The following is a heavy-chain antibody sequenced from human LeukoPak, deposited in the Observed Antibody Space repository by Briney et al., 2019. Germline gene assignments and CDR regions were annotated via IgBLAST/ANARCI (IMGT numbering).Heavy chain of an antibody. V-gene: IGHV3-21*01. CDR1: GFTFSSYS. J-gene: IGHJ4*02. CDR2: ISSSSSYI. Sequence: GGSLRLSCAASGFTFSSYSMNWVRQAPGKGLEWVSSISSSSSYIHYADSVKGRFTISRDNAKNSLYLQMNSLRAEDTAVYYCARDNEAIAARPDYWGQGTLVTVSS. D-gene: IGHD6-6*01. CDR3: ARDNEAIAARPDY.